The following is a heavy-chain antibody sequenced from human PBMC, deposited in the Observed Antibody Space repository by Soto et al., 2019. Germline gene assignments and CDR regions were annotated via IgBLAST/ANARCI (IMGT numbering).Heavy chain of an antibody. CDR3: ARGYCSGGSCYSPLSVYFQH. J-gene: IGHJ1*01. CDR1: GYTFTSYY. CDR2: INPSGGST. V-gene: IGHV1-46*01. Sequence: ASVKGSCKASGYTFTSYYMHWVRQAPGQGLEWMGIINPSGGSTSYAQKFQGRVTMTRDTSTSTVYMELSSLRSEDTAVYYCARGYCSGGSCYSPLSVYFQHWGQGTLITVSS. D-gene: IGHD2-15*01.